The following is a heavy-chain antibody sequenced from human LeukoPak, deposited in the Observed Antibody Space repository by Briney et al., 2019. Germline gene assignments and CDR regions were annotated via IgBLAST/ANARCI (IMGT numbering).Heavy chain of an antibody. D-gene: IGHD2-21*02. CDR1: GYSISNSNW. J-gene: IGHJ4*02. CDR2: IYYSGSA. CDR3: ASSLTCGGDCYSLDY. Sequence: PSETLSLTCTVSGYSISNSNWWGWIRQPPGKGLEWIGYIYYSGSAYYNASLKSRVTLSVDSSKNQFSLELGSVTAADTAVYYCASSLTCGGDCYSLDYWGQGTLVTVSS. V-gene: IGHV4-28*01.